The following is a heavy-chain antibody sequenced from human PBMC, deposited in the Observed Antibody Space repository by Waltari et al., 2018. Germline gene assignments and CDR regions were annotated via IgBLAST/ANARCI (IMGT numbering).Heavy chain of an antibody. D-gene: IGHD6-19*01. V-gene: IGHV1-18*01. CDR3: ASEVAVAGSMVDY. CDR1: GYTFTSYG. CDR2: ISAYNGNT. J-gene: IGHJ4*02. Sequence: QVQLVQSGAEVKKPGASVKVSCKASGYTFTSYGISWVRQAPGQGLEWMGWISAYNGNTNYAQKFQGRVTITADKSTSTAYMELSSLRSEDTAVYYCASEVAVAGSMVDYWGQGTLVTVSS.